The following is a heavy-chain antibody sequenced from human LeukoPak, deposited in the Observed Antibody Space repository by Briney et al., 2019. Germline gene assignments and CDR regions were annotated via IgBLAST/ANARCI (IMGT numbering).Heavy chain of an antibody. V-gene: IGHV4-61*02. D-gene: IGHD6-13*01. J-gene: IGHJ5*02. CDR3: ARSGYSSSWTGDWFDP. CDR1: GGSISSGSYY. Sequence: SETLSLTCTVSGGSISSGSYYWTWIRQPAGKGLEWIGRIYTSGSTNYNPSLEGRVTISIDTSKNQFSLKLSSVTAADTAVYYCARSGYSSSWTGDWFDPWGQGTLVTVSS. CDR2: IYTSGST.